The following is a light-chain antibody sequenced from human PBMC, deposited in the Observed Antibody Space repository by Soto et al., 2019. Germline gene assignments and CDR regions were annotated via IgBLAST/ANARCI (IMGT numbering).Light chain of an antibody. V-gene: IGLV1-40*01. Sequence: QSVLTQPPSVSGAPGQRVTISCTGSSSNIGAGYDVHWYQQLPGTAPKLLIYANSNRPSGVPDRFSGSKSGTSASLAITGLQAGDEADYYCHSYDSSLSVVFGGGTQLTVL. CDR3: HSYDSSLSVV. CDR1: SSNIGAGYD. J-gene: IGLJ2*01. CDR2: ANS.